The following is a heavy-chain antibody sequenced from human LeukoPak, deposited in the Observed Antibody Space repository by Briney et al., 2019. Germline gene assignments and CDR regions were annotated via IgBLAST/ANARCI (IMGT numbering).Heavy chain of an antibody. CDR2: IIPIFGTA. D-gene: IGHD1-20*01. Sequence: SVKVSCKASGGTFSSYAISWVRQAPGQGLEWMGGIIPIFGTANYAQKFQGRVTITADESTSTAYMEPSSLRSEDTAVYYCAREIEVTGTTVWFDPWGQGTLVTVSS. CDR3: AREIEVTGTTVWFDP. J-gene: IGHJ5*02. V-gene: IGHV1-69*13. CDR1: GGTFSSYA.